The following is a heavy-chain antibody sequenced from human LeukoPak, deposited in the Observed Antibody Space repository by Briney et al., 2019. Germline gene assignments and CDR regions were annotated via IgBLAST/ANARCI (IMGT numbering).Heavy chain of an antibody. CDR2: IYHSGST. V-gene: IGHV4-38-2*02. J-gene: IGHJ3*02. Sequence: SETLSLTCTVSGFSISSGYYWGWIRQPPGKGLEWIGNIYHSGSTYYNPSLKSRVTISVDTSKNQFSLRLTSVTAADTAVYYCAKSNGYGLVDIWGQGTMVTVSS. D-gene: IGHD3-10*01. CDR1: GFSISSGYY. CDR3: AKSNGYGLVDI.